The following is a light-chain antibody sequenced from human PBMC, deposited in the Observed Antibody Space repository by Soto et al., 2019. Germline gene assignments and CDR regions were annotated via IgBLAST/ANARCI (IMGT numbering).Light chain of an antibody. CDR3: QHYYTVPYS. Sequence: DILMTQSPDSLVVSLGERATINCTSSQSILHHSNNWNYLALYQHKAGQPPKLLLYWASTRESGVPDRFSGSGSGTDVTLTISSLQAEDVAVYYCQHYYTVPYSFGQGTKLEI. CDR2: WAS. V-gene: IGKV4-1*01. CDR1: QSILHHSNNWNY. J-gene: IGKJ2*03.